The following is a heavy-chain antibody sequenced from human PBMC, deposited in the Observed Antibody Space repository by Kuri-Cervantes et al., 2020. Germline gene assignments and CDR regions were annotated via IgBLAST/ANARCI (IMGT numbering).Heavy chain of an antibody. J-gene: IGHJ4*02. CDR2: IYYSGST. CDR1: GGSISSFY. D-gene: IGHD3-3*01. CDR3: ARYHFRSAFHDY. Sequence: SETLSLTCTVSGGSISSFYWNWIRQPPGKGLEWIGYIYYSGSTNYNPSLKSRVTISVDTSKNQFSLKLNSVTAADTAVYYCARYHFRSAFHDYWGQGTLVTVSS. V-gene: IGHV4-59*01.